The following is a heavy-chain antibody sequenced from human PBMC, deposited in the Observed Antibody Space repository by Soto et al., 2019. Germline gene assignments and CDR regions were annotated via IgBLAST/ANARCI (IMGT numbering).Heavy chain of an antibody. CDR3: ARGTGLYCGGDCSPLDY. J-gene: IGHJ4*02. CDR1: GFTFSGYA. CDR2: ITTNGGNT. Sequence: GGSLRLSCAASGFTFSGYAMHWVRQAPGKGLEYVSGITTNGGNTYHANSVKGRFTISRDNSKNTLYLQMGSLRAEDMAVYYCARGTGLYCGGDCSPLDYWGQGTLVTVSS. V-gene: IGHV3-64*01. D-gene: IGHD2-21*01.